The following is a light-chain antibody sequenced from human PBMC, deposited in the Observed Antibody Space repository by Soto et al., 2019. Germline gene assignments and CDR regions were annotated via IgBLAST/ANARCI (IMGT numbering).Light chain of an antibody. J-gene: IGKJ4*01. CDR2: GAS. CDR1: QSVSSN. Sequence: EVVMTQSPATLSVPRGERATLSCRARQSVSSNLAWYQQKPGQAPRLLIYGASTRATGIPARFSGSGSGTEFTLTISSLQSEDFAVYSCQQYNNWPLTFGGGTKVDIK. V-gene: IGKV3-15*01. CDR3: QQYNNWPLT.